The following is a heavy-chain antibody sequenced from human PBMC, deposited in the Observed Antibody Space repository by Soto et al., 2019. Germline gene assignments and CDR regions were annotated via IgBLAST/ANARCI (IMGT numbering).Heavy chain of an antibody. Sequence: QVQLVESGGAVVQPGRSLRLSCAASGFTFNSYGMHWVRQGPGNGLEWVAFISYDSTKTYYADSVKGRFTISRDNSNSALYVQMNSLTGEDTAVYYCARTRSAWSDFHYYSLDVWGQGTTVTVSS. CDR1: GFTFNSYG. CDR2: ISYDSTKT. V-gene: IGHV3-30*03. D-gene: IGHD1-26*01. CDR3: ARTRSAWSDFHYYSLDV. J-gene: IGHJ6*02.